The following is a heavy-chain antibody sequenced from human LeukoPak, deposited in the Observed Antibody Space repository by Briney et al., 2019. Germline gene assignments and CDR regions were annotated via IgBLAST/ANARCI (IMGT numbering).Heavy chain of an antibody. CDR1: GGSVSSNSYY. Sequence: SETLYLTCTVSGGSVSSNSYYWSWIRQPPGKGLAWIGYIHYSGSTNYNPSLKSRVTISIHASKNQFSLKLSSVTAADTAVYYCARETRDGYHTHWGQGTLVTVSS. CDR2: IHYSGST. V-gene: IGHV4-61*01. CDR3: ARETRDGYHTH. D-gene: IGHD5-24*01. J-gene: IGHJ4*02.